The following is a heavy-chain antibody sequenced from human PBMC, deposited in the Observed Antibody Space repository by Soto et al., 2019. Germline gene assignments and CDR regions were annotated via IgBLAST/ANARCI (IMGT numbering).Heavy chain of an antibody. Sequence: ETLSLTCTVSGGSISSYYWSWIRQPAGKGLEWIGRIYTSGSTNYNPSLKSRVTMSVDTSKNQFSLKLSSVTAADTAVYYCARAVGRSGYYPRVFDYWGQGTLVTVSS. D-gene: IGHD3-3*01. CDR1: GGSISSYY. CDR2: IYTSGST. CDR3: ARAVGRSGYYPRVFDY. V-gene: IGHV4-4*07. J-gene: IGHJ4*02.